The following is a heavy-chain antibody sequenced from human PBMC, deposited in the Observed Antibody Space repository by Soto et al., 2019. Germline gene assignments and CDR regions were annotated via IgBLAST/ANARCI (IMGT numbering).Heavy chain of an antibody. CDR3: ARDLIIAARRDYYYGMDV. CDR2: IIPIFGTA. Sequence: SVKVSCKASGYTFTSYAISWVRQAPGQGLEWMGGIIPIFGTANYAQKFQGRVTITADESTSTAYMELSSLRSEDTAVYYCARDLIIAARRDYYYGMDVWGQGTTVTVSS. D-gene: IGHD6-6*01. J-gene: IGHJ6*02. CDR1: GYTFTSYA. V-gene: IGHV1-69*13.